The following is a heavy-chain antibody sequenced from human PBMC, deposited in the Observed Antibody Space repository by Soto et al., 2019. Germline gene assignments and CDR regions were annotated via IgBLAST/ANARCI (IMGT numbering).Heavy chain of an antibody. V-gene: IGHV4-34*01. Sequence: QVQLQQWGAGLLKPSETLSLTCAVYGGSFSGYYWSWIRQPPGKGLEWIGEINHSGSTNYNPSLKSRVTISVDTSKNQFSLKLSSVTAADTAVYYCARGRYCSGGSCYSGYFDLWGHGTLVTVSS. J-gene: IGHJ2*01. CDR3: ARGRYCSGGSCYSGYFDL. CDR1: GGSFSGYY. D-gene: IGHD2-15*01. CDR2: INHSGST.